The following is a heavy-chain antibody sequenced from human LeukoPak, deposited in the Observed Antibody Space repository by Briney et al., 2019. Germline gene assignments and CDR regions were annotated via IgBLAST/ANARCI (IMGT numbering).Heavy chain of an antibody. V-gene: IGHV1-18*01. CDR2: ISPYKGST. CDR1: GYTFDSYG. Sequence: ASVKVSCKASGYTFDSYGINWVRQAPGQGLEWMGWISPYKGSTKYAEQVQGRVTLTTDTSSNTAYMEVRSLRSDDTAVYYCARAPGYYGDYWGQGTLVTVSS. CDR3: ARAPGYYGDY. D-gene: IGHD3-10*01. J-gene: IGHJ4*02.